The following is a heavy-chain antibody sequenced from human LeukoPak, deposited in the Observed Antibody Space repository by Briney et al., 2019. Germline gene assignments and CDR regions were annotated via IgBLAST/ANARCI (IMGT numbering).Heavy chain of an antibody. D-gene: IGHD3-10*01. J-gene: IGHJ4*02. Sequence: GASVKVSCKASGYTFTSYDINWVRQATGQGLEWMGWMNPNSGNTGYAQKFQGRVTMTRNTSISTAYMELSSLRSEDTAVYYCARELFHDGSGDNRYWGQGTLVTVSS. CDR3: ARELFHDGSGDNRY. CDR1: GYTFTSYD. CDR2: MNPNSGNT. V-gene: IGHV1-8*01.